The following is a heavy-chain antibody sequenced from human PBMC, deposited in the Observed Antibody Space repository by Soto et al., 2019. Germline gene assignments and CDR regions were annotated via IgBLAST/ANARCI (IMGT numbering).Heavy chain of an antibody. J-gene: IGHJ5*02. D-gene: IGHD3-10*01. Sequence: QTLTLPCATSGHSVSSNSASSNSISQSPSGGLEWLGRTYYRSKWYNDYAVSVKSRITINPDTSKNQFSLQLNSVTPEDTAVYYCAREGYVRFGESRFEPWGQGTLVTVSS. CDR2: TYYRSKWYN. CDR1: GHSVSSNSAS. CDR3: AREGYVRFGESRFEP. V-gene: IGHV6-1*01.